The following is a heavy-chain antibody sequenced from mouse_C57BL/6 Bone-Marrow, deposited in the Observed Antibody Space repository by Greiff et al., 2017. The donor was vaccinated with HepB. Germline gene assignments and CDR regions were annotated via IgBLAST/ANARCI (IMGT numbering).Heavy chain of an antibody. Sequence: DVKLVESEGGLVQPGSSMKLSCTASGFTFSDYYMAWVRQAPEKGLEWVANINYDGSSTYYLDSLKSRFIISRDNAKNILYLQMSSLKSEDTATYYCARDPNWYFDYWGQGTTLTVSS. CDR3: ARDPNWYFDY. V-gene: IGHV5-16*01. CDR2: INYDGSST. J-gene: IGHJ2*01. D-gene: IGHD4-1*02. CDR1: GFTFSDYY.